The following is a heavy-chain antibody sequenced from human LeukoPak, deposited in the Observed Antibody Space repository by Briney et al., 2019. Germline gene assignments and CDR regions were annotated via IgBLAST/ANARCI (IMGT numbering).Heavy chain of an antibody. D-gene: IGHD3-22*01. CDR1: GSTFSSYA. Sequence: GGSLRLSCAASGSTFSSYAMSWVRQAPGKGLEWVSAISGSGGSTYYADSVKGRFTISRDNSKNTLYLQMNSLRAEDTAVYYCAAEGYNDSSGYTPFDYWGQGTLVTVSS. V-gene: IGHV3-23*01. CDR2: ISGSGGST. CDR3: AAEGYNDSSGYTPFDY. J-gene: IGHJ4*02.